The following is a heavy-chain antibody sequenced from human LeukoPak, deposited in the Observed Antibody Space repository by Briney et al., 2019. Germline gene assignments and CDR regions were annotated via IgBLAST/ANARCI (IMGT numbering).Heavy chain of an antibody. CDR3: ARAGPIDY. V-gene: IGHV3-53*01. Sequence: PGGSLRLSCAASGFIVSSKYMSWVRQAPGKGLEWVPVIYSGGSTYYAASVEGRFTISRDNSKNTVYLQMNNLKVDDTAVYYCARAGPIDYWGQGTLVTVSS. J-gene: IGHJ4*02. CDR2: IYSGGST. CDR1: GFIVSSKY.